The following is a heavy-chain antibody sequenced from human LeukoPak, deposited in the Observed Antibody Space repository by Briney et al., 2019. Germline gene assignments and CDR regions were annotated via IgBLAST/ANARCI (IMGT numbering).Heavy chain of an antibody. J-gene: IGHJ2*01. CDR2: INPSGGST. D-gene: IGHD6-6*01. Sequence: ASVKVSCTASGYTFTIYYMHWVRQGPGQGLEWMGIINPSGGSTSYAQKFQGRVTMTRDTSTNTVYTELSSLRSEDTAVFYCVRGASSIAALNPFWYFDLWGRGTLVTVSS. CDR3: VRGASSIAALNPFWYFDL. V-gene: IGHV1-46*01. CDR1: GYTFTIYY.